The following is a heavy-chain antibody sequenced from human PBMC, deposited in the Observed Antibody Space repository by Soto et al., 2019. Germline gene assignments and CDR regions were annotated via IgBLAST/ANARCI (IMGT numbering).Heavy chain of an antibody. D-gene: IGHD3-22*01. CDR3: AREGGYDSSGYYSYYYYGMDV. J-gene: IGHJ6*02. CDR1: GYTFTGYY. Sequence: GASVKVSCKASGYTFTGYYMHWVRQAPGQGLEWMGWISAYNGNTNYAQKLQGRVTMTTDTSTSTAYMELRSLRSDDTAVYYCAREGGYDSSGYYSYYYYGMDVWGQGTTVTVSS. CDR2: ISAYNGNT. V-gene: IGHV1-18*04.